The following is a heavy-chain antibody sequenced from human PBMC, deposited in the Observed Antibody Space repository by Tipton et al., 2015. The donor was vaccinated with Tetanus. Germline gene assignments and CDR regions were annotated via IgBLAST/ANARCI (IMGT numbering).Heavy chain of an antibody. D-gene: IGHD2-8*01. V-gene: IGHV5-51*01. J-gene: IGHJ4*02. CDR1: GYIFNNYW. CDR2: IYPGDSDT. CDR3: ARAHCTDGVCNFDF. Sequence: QLVQSGGEVKKPGESLKLSCKGSGYIFNNYWIGWVRQKPGKGLEWMGIIYPGDSDTRYSPSFQGQVTISVDKSINTAYLQWSSLKASDTSMFYCARAHCTDGVCNFDFWGQGALVTVAS.